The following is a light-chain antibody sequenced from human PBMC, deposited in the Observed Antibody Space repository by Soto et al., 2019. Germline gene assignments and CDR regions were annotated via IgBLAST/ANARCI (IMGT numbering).Light chain of an antibody. CDR2: GAS. CDR1: QSVTTR. V-gene: IGKV3-11*01. J-gene: IGKJ5*01. CDR3: QQRNIWPPVT. Sequence: IVLTQSPGTLSLSPVERVTLSCRASQSVTTRLAWYQHKPGQAPRLLMSGASSRASGVPVRFSGSGSGTDFTLTISSLEPEDSAIYYCQQRNIWPPVTFGQGTRLEIK.